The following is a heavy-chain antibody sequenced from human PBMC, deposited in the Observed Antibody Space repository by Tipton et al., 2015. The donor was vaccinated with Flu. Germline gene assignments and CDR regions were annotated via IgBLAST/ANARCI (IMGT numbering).Heavy chain of an antibody. Sequence: QLVQSGPEVKKPGASVKVSCKASGYTFTSYDINWVRQATGQGLEWMGWMNPNSGNTGYAQKFQGRVTITRNTSISTAYMELSSLRSEDTAVYYCARVRQLVTDAFDNWGQGTMVTVSS. V-gene: IGHV1-8*03. D-gene: IGHD2-21*02. CDR2: MNPNSGNT. CDR1: GYTFTSYD. J-gene: IGHJ3*02. CDR3: ARVRQLVTDAFDN.